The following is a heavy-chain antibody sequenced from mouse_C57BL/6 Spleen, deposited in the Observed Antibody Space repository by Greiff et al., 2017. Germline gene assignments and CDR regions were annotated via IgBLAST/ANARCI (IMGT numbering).Heavy chain of an antibody. D-gene: IGHD2-12*01. CDR3: VRGYCYYCYYAMDY. CDR1: GFTFNTYA. CDR2: IRSKSSNYAT. J-gene: IGHJ4*01. Sequence: DVKLVESGGGLVQPKGSLKLSCAASGFTFNTYAMHWVRQAPGKGLEWVARIRSKSSNYATYSADSVKDRFTISRDDSQSMLYLQMNNLKTEDTAIDYCVRGYCYYCYYAMDYWGQGTSVTVSS. V-gene: IGHV10-3*01.